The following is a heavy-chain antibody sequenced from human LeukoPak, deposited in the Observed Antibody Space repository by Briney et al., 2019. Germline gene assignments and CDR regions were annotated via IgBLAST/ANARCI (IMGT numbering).Heavy chain of an antibody. CDR1: GGSISSYH. Sequence: SETLSLTCTVSGGSISSYHWSWIRQPAGKGLEWIGRIYTSGSTNYNPSLKSRVTMSVDTSKNQFSLKLSSVTAADTAVYYCARDCTNGVCFPGTRGWFDPWGQGTLVTVSS. CDR2: IYTSGST. D-gene: IGHD2-8*01. CDR3: ARDCTNGVCFPGTRGWFDP. V-gene: IGHV4-4*07. J-gene: IGHJ5*02.